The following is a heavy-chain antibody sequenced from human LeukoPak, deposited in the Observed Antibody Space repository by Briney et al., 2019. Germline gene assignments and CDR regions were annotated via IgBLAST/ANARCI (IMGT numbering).Heavy chain of an antibody. CDR2: IYSGGST. D-gene: IGHD3-3*01. CDR1: GFTVSSNY. V-gene: IGHV3-66*01. J-gene: IGHJ4*02. CDR3: ARYRATYDFSSGYYSNYYFDY. Sequence: GGSLRLSCAASGFTVSSNYMSWVRQAPGKGLEWVSVIYSGGSTYYADSVKGRFTISRDNSKNTLYLQMNTLRAEDTSVYYCARYRATYDFSSGYYSNYYFDYWGQGTLVTVSS.